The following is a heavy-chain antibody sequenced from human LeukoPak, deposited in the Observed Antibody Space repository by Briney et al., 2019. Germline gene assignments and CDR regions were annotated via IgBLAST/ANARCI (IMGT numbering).Heavy chain of an antibody. V-gene: IGHV1-2*02. CDR2: MHPNSGAT. D-gene: IGHD2/OR15-2a*01. CDR3: ARGSPVAGRIVSNDY. J-gene: IGHJ4*02. CDR1: GYTFTNYA. Sequence: GASVKVFCKASGYTFTNYAINWVRQAPGQGLEWMGWMHPNSGATKYAQKFQGRVTMTRDTTISTGFMELSSLTSDDTAIYYCARGSPVAGRIVSNDYWGQGTLVTVSS.